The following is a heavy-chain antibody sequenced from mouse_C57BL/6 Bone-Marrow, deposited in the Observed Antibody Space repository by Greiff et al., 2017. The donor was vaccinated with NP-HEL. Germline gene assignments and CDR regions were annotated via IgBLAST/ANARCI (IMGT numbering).Heavy chain of an antibody. Sequence: EVMLVESGGGLVKPGGSLKLSCAASGFTFSDYGMHWVRQAPEKGLEWVAYISSGSSTTNYADTVKGRFTITRDNAKNTLFLQMTSLRSEDTAMYYCASPEGYGYYEDWGQGTTLTVSS. CDR1: GFTFSDYG. V-gene: IGHV5-17*01. CDR2: ISSGSSTT. CDR3: ASPEGYGYYED. D-gene: IGHD2-3*01. J-gene: IGHJ2*01.